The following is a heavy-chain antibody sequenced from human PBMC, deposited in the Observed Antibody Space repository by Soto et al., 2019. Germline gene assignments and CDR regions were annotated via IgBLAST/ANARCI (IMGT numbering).Heavy chain of an antibody. V-gene: IGHV1-8*01. CDR2: MNPNSGNT. Sequence: ASVKVSCKASGHTFTSYDINWVRQATGQGLEWMGWMNPNSGNTGFAQKFQGRVTMTRNTSISTAYMELSSLRSEDTAVYYCARGKGYYDSSGYTGPDAFDIWGQGTMVTVSS. J-gene: IGHJ3*02. CDR1: GHTFTSYD. D-gene: IGHD3-22*01. CDR3: ARGKGYYDSSGYTGPDAFDI.